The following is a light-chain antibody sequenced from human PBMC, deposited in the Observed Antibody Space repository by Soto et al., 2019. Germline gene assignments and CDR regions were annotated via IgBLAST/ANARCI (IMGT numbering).Light chain of an antibody. CDR2: GAS. CDR3: LQYHHWPLT. CDR1: QSVSSS. V-gene: IGKV3-15*01. J-gene: IGKJ4*01. Sequence: EIVMTQSPATLSVSPGERATLSCSASQSVSSSLAWYQQKPGQAPRLLIYGASTGATGIPARFSGSGSGTDFSLTISSLQSEDFAVYYCLQYHHWPLTFGGGTKVVIK.